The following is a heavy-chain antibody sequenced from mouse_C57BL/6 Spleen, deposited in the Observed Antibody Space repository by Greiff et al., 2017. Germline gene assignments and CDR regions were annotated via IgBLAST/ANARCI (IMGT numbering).Heavy chain of an antibody. Sequence: EVQRVESGGDLVKPGGSLKLSCAASGFTFSSYGMSWVRQTPDKRLEWVATISSGGSYTYYPDSVKGRFTISRDNAKNTLYLQMSSLKSEDTAMYYCARHGDGSFDYWGQGTTLTVSS. CDR3: ARHGDGSFDY. CDR1: GFTFSSYG. D-gene: IGHD2-3*01. J-gene: IGHJ2*01. V-gene: IGHV5-6*01. CDR2: ISSGGSYT.